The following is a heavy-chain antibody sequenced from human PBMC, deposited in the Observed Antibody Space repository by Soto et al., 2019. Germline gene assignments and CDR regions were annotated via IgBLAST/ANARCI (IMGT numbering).Heavy chain of an antibody. V-gene: IGHV1-69*13. CDR2: IIPIFGTA. CDR3: ASGGYYDSSGSGAFDI. CDR1: GGTFSSYA. Sequence: GASVEVSCKASGGTFSSYAISWVRQAPGQGLEWMGGIIPIFGTANYAQKFQGRVTITADESTSTAYMELSSLRSEDTAVYYCASGGYYDSSGSGAFDIWGQGTMVTVSS. J-gene: IGHJ3*02. D-gene: IGHD3-22*01.